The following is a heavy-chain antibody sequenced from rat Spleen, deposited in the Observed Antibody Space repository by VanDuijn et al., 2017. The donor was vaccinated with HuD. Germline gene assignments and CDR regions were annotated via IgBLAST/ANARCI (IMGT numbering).Heavy chain of an antibody. Sequence: EVQLVEAGGGLVQPGRSTKLSCAASGFTFTKYYMAWVRQAPTKGLEWVASISTGGGNTYYRDSVKGRFTISRDNAKSTLHLQMDSLRSEDTATYFCARRMTYGGYSERYVMDAWGQGASVTVSS. J-gene: IGHJ4*01. CDR3: ARRMTYGGYSERYVMDA. D-gene: IGHD1-11*01. V-gene: IGHV5-25*01. CDR1: GFTFTKYY. CDR2: ISTGGGNT.